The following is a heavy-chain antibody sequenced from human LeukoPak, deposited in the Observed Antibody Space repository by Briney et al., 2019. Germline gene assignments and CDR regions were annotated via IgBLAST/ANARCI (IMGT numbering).Heavy chain of an antibody. CDR1: GYTFTGYY. CDR2: INPNSGGT. CDR3: ARLASPYYYGSGSYYSWFDP. D-gene: IGHD3-10*01. Sequence: ASVKVSCKASGYTFTGYYMHWVRQAPGQGLEWMGWINPNSGGTNYAQKFQGRVTMTRDTSISTAYMELSRLRSDDTAVYYCARLASPYYYGSGSYYSWFDPWGQGTLVTVSS. V-gene: IGHV1-2*02. J-gene: IGHJ5*02.